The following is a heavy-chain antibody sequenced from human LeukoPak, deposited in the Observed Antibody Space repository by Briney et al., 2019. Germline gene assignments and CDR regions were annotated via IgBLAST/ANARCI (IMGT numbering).Heavy chain of an antibody. Sequence: QAGGSLRLSCAASGFTFSSYAMSWVRQAPGKGLEWVSAISGSGGSTYYADSVKGRFTISRDNSKNTLYLQTNSLRAEDTAVYYCAKGSQWLALGNFDYWGQGTLVTVSS. V-gene: IGHV3-23*01. J-gene: IGHJ4*02. CDR1: GFTFSSYA. CDR3: AKGSQWLALGNFDY. CDR2: ISGSGGST. D-gene: IGHD6-19*01.